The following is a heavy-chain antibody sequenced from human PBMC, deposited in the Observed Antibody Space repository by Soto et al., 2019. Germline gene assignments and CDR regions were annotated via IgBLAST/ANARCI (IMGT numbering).Heavy chain of an antibody. CDR3: VHRSVWGSYRTFDY. CDR2: IYWDDDK. V-gene: IGHV2-5*02. CDR1: GFSLSTRGVG. Sequence: SGPTLVNPTQTLTLTCTFSGFSLSTRGVGVGWIRQPPGKALEWLALIYWDDDKRYSPSLKSRLTITKDTSKNQVVLTMTNMDPVDTATYYCVHRSVWGSYRTFDYWGQGTLVTVSS. D-gene: IGHD3-16*02. J-gene: IGHJ4*02.